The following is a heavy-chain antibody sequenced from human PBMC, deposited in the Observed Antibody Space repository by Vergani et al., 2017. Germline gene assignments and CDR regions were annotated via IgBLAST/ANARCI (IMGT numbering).Heavy chain of an antibody. V-gene: IGHV3-23*01. Sequence: EVHLLESGGGLVQSGGSLRLSCAASGFTFSNSAVSWVRQAPGRGLAWVSSISGPGLSTYYADSVKGRVTISRDKSKNTLYLQMNSLRAEDTAVYYCARVGRSAVAGTFGAFDMWGQGTMVTVSS. J-gene: IGHJ3*02. D-gene: IGHD6-19*01. CDR2: ISGPGLST. CDR1: GFTFSNSA. CDR3: ARVGRSAVAGTFGAFDM.